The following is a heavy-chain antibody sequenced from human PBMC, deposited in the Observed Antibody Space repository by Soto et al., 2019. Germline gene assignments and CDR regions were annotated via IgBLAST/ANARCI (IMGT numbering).Heavy chain of an antibody. CDR1: GYTFTSYY. J-gene: IGHJ3*02. CDR3: ARDSGNAELYYDSVGYYSHDAFDI. V-gene: IGHV1-46*01. Sequence: ASVKVSCKASGYTFTSYYMHWVRQAPGQGLEWMGIINPSGGSTSYAQKFQGRVTMTRDTSTSTVYMELSSLRSEDTAVYYCARDSGNAELYYDSVGYYSHDAFDIWGQGTMVTVSS. CDR2: INPSGGST. D-gene: IGHD3-22*01.